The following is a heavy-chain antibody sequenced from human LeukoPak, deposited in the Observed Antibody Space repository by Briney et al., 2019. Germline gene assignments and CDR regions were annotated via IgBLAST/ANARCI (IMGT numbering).Heavy chain of an antibody. CDR2: IFYSGRT. CDR3: ARRGSGRNWFDP. V-gene: IGHV4-39*01. CDR1: GGSISSGGYY. D-gene: IGHD6-19*01. J-gene: IGHJ5*02. Sequence: SETLSLTCTVSGGSISSGGYYWSWIRQPPGKELEWIASIFYSGRTYYNPSLKSRVTISVDTSKNQFSLNLSSVTAADTARYYCARRGSGRNWFDPWGQGTLVTVSS.